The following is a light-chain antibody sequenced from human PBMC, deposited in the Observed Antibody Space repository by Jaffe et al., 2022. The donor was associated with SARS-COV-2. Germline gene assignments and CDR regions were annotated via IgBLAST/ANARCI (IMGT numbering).Light chain of an antibody. CDR3: QHHNSFPYT. V-gene: IGKV1-17*01. CDR2: GVS. J-gene: IGKJ2*01. Sequence: DIQMTQSPSSLSASVGDRVTITCRASQGINSVLGWYQQKPGKAPRRLVYGVSVLEGGVPSRFSGSGSGTEFTLTISSLQPEDSATYYCQHHNSFPYTFGQGTRLEIK. CDR1: QGINSV.